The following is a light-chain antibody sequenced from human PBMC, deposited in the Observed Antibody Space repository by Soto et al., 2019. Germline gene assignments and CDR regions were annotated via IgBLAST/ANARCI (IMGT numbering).Light chain of an antibody. J-gene: IGKJ5*01. CDR3: QQSYSPPPIT. CDR1: QSISSY. V-gene: IGKV1-39*01. Sequence: DIRITQSPSSLSASVGDRVTITCRASQSISSYLNWYQQRPGKAPKLLIYAASSLQSGVPSRFGGSGSGTDFSLTISSLQPEDSATYYCQQSYSPPPITFGQGTRLEI. CDR2: AAS.